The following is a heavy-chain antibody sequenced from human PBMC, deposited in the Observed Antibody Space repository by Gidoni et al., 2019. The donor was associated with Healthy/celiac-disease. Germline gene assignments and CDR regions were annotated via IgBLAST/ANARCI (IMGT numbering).Heavy chain of an antibody. CDR3: ARSGVGGPRVGATSEYYFDY. V-gene: IGHV3-74*01. CDR1: GFTFSSYW. Sequence: EVQLVESGGGLVQPGGSLRLSCAASGFTFSSYWMHWVRQAPGKGLVWVSRINSDGSSTSYADSVKGRFTISRDNAKNTLYLQMNSLRAEDTAVYYCARSGVGGPRVGATSEYYFDYWGQGTLVTVSS. CDR2: INSDGSST. J-gene: IGHJ4*02. D-gene: IGHD1-26*01.